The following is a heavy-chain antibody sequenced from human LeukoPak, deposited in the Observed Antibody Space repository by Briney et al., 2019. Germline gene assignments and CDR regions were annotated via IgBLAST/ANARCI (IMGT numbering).Heavy chain of an antibody. CDR2: IYYSGST. Sequence: SETLSLTCTVSGGSISSYYWSWVRQPPGKGLEWVGYIYYSGSTNYNPSLKSRGTITVEKSKNKFSLKLSSVTAADTAVYYCARGHDYGDLYYYYMDVWGKGTTVTVSS. J-gene: IGHJ6*03. D-gene: IGHD4-17*01. CDR3: ARGHDYGDLYYYYMDV. V-gene: IGHV4-59*01. CDR1: GGSISSYY.